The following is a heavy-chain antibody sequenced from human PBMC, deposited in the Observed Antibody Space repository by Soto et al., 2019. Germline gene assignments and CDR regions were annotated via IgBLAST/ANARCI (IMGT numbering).Heavy chain of an antibody. D-gene: IGHD6-6*01. Sequence: PGGSLRLSCAASGFTFSSYAMHWVRQDPGKGLEWVAVISYDGSNKYYADSVKGRFTISRDNSKNTLYLQMNSLRAEDTAVYYCARDQATYSRSSYGMDVWGQGTTVTVSS. V-gene: IGHV3-30-3*01. CDR3: ARDQATYSRSSYGMDV. CDR1: GFTFSSYA. J-gene: IGHJ6*02. CDR2: ISYDGSNK.